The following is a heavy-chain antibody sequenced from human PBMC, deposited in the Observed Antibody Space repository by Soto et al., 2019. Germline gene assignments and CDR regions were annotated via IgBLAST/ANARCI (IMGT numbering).Heavy chain of an antibody. V-gene: IGHV1-69*13. J-gene: IGHJ4*02. D-gene: IGHD3-22*01. CDR2: IIPIFGTA. CDR3: ASGYYDSSGYYYFDY. Sequence: SVKVSCKASGGTFSSYAISWVRQAPGQGLEWMGGIIPIFGTANYAQKFQGRVTITADESTSTAYMELSSLRSEDTAVYYCASGYYDSSGYYYFDYWGQGTLVTVSS. CDR1: GGTFSSYA.